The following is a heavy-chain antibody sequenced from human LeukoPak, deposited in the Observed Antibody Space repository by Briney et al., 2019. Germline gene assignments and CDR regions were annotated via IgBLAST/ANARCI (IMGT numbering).Heavy chain of an antibody. Sequence: SGPTLVNPTQTLTLTCTFSGFSLSTNAVGVGWIRQPPGEALEWLAVIYWDDDKRYSPSLKSRLTIIKDPSKTQVVLTMTNMDPVDTATYYCAHSCGGGNSAYFDHWGQGTLVTVSS. J-gene: IGHJ4*02. CDR2: IYWDDDK. V-gene: IGHV2-5*02. CDR1: GFSLSTNAVG. D-gene: IGHD4-23*01. CDR3: AHSCGGGNSAYFDH.